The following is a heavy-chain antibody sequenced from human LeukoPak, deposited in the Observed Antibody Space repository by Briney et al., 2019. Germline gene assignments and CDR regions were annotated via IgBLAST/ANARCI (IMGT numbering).Heavy chain of an antibody. Sequence: ASVKVSCKTSRYTLTSYGISWVRQAPGQGLEWMGWISGYNGNTHYPQKFQRRVTMITDTSTSTAYMELRSLRSDDTAVYYCARPLVAGSFDIWGQGTMVTVSS. CDR3: ARPLVAGSFDI. CDR1: RYTLTSYG. CDR2: ISGYNGNT. J-gene: IGHJ3*02. V-gene: IGHV1-18*01. D-gene: IGHD6-25*01.